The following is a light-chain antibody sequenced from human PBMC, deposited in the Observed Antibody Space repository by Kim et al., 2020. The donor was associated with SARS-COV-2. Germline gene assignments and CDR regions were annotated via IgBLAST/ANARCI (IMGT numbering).Light chain of an antibody. V-gene: IGLV2-8*01. CDR1: SSDVGDDNY. CDR2: GVS. CDR3: SSYAGINYVV. Sequence: GQSATTSSTGNSSDVGDDNYVSWYQQQPGKAPKVIIYGVSQRPSGARDRFSGSKSGNTASLTVSGLRADDEAEYYCSSYAGINYVVFGGGTQLTVL. J-gene: IGLJ2*01.